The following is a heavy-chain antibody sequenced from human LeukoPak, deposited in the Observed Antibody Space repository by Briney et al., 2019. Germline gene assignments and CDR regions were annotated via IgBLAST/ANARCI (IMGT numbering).Heavy chain of an antibody. V-gene: IGHV5-51*01. D-gene: IGHD3-22*01. CDR1: GDSLTNYW. CDR2: IYPGDSDT. J-gene: IGHJ6*02. CDR3: ARQRGYYDSSGYYLPSRMDV. Sequence: GESLKISCKGSGDSLTNYWIGWVRQMPGKGLEWMGIIYPGDSDTRYSPSFQGQVTISADKSISTAYLQWSSLKASDTAMYYCARQRGYYDSSGYYLPSRMDVWGQGTTVTVSS.